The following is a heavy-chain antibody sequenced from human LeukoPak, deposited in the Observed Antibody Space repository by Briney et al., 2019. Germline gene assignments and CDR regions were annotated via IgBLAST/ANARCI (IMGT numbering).Heavy chain of an antibody. V-gene: IGHV4-34*08. CDR1: GFTFSSYW. Sequence: GSLRLSCAASGFTFSSYWMSWVRQAPGKGLQWIGEITYRGSPYYHPSLESRVTISIDASQRHISLRLSSVTAADTAVYYCATYGGDWKFASWGQGTLVTVSS. J-gene: IGHJ4*02. D-gene: IGHD2-21*01. CDR3: ATYGGDWKFAS. CDR2: ITYRGSP.